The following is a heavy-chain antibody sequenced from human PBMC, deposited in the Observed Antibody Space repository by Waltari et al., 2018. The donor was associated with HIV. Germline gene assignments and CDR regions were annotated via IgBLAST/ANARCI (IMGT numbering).Heavy chain of an antibody. CDR1: GFTFGAYW. V-gene: IGHV3-7*01. CDR2: IKQDGSEK. Sequence: EVQLVESGGGLVQPGGSLGLSCATSGFTFGAYWMSWVRRAPGKGREWVANIKQDGSEKYYVDSVKGRFTISRDNAKNSLYLQMNSLRAEDTAVYYCARVGGSSSDWYFDLWGRGTLVTVSS. CDR3: ARVGGSSSDWYFDL. D-gene: IGHD6-6*01. J-gene: IGHJ2*01.